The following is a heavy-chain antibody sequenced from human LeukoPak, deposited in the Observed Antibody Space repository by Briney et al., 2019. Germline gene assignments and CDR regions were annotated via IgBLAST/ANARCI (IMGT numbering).Heavy chain of an antibody. D-gene: IGHD2/OR15-2a*01. Sequence: GGSLRLSCAASGFTFSSYGMHWVRQAPGKGLEWVAVISYDGSNKYYADSVKGRFTISRDNSKNTLYLQMNSLRAEDTAVYYCVTFYETYWGRGTLVTVSS. CDR2: ISYDGSNK. CDR3: VTFYETY. V-gene: IGHV3-30*03. CDR1: GFTFSSYG. J-gene: IGHJ4*02.